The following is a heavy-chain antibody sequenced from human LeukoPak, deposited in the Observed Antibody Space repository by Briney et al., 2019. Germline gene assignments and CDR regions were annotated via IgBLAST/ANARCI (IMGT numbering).Heavy chain of an antibody. V-gene: IGHV3-11*04. Sequence: GGSLRLSCAASGFTFSDNYMSWIRQAPGKGLEWVSYISNGGTTTKYADSVEGRFTISRDNAKNFLYLQMNSLRAEDTAVYYCKKLPRYYDFWSGYYFFYYYYYMDVWGKGTTVTVSS. CDR1: GFTFSDNY. D-gene: IGHD3-3*01. J-gene: IGHJ6*03. CDR2: ISNGGTTT. CDR3: KKLPRYYDFWSGYYFFYYYYYMDV.